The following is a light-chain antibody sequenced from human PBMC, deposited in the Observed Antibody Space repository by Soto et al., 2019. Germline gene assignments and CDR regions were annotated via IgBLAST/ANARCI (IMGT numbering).Light chain of an antibody. V-gene: IGLV2-14*01. CDR3: SSYTSSSTSLYV. CDR2: DVS. J-gene: IGLJ1*01. Sequence: QSALTQPASVSGSPGQLITISCTGTSSDVGGYNYVSWYQQHPGKAPKLMIYDVSNRPSGVSNRFSGSKSGNTASLTISGLQAEDEADYYCSSYTSSSTSLYVFGTGTKLTVL. CDR1: SSDVGGYNY.